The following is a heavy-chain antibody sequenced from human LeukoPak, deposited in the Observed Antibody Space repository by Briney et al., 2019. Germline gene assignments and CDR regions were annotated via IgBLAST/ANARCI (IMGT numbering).Heavy chain of an antibody. V-gene: IGHV3-30*03. J-gene: IGHJ4*02. D-gene: IGHD1-26*01. CDR3: ARVLSERYPMGPFDY. Sequence: GRSLRLSCAASGFTFSSYGMHWVRQAPGKGLEWVAVISYDGSNKYYADSVKGRFTISRDNSKNTLYLQMNSLRAEDTAVYYCARVLSERYPMGPFDYWGQGTLVTVSS. CDR2: ISYDGSNK. CDR1: GFTFSSYG.